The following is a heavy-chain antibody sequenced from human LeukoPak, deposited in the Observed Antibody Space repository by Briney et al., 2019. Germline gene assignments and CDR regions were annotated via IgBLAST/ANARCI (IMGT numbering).Heavy chain of an antibody. Sequence: GGSLRLSCAASGFTFSTYCMHWVRQAPGKGPMWVSRICPDGTVTNYADSVKARFMISRDNARNTVYLQMNSLRVEDTAVYYCVRDFRSADYWGQGTLVTVSS. CDR3: VRDFRSADY. J-gene: IGHJ4*02. V-gene: IGHV3-74*01. CDR2: ICPDGTVT. CDR1: GFTFSTYC.